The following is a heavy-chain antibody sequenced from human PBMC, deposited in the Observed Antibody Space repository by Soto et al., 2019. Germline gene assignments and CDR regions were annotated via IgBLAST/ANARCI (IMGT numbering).Heavy chain of an antibody. Sequence: PSETLSLTCTVSGGSISSGDYYWSWLRQPPGKDLEWIGYIYYSGSTYYNPSLKSRVTISVYTSKNQFSLKLSSVTAADTAVYYCAREDFGIDDYYYYGMDVWGQGTTVTVSS. CDR3: AREDFGIDDYYYYGMDV. CDR2: IYYSGST. V-gene: IGHV4-30-4*01. J-gene: IGHJ6*02. D-gene: IGHD3-3*01. CDR1: GGSISSGDYY.